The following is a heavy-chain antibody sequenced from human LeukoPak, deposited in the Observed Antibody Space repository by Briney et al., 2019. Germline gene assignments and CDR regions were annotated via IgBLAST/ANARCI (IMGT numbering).Heavy chain of an antibody. Sequence: PAQTLSLTCTVSGGSISSDHYYWIWIRQPAGKGLVWIGRIYTSGSTNYNPSLKSRVTISVDTSNNQFSLKLSSVTAADTAVYYCARDRGGEADYWGQGTLVTVSS. V-gene: IGHV4-61*02. CDR1: GGSISSDHYY. CDR2: IYTSGST. D-gene: IGHD2-21*01. J-gene: IGHJ4*02. CDR3: ARDRGGEADY.